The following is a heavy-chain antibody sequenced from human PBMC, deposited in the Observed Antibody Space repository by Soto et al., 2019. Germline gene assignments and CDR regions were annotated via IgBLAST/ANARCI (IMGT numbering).Heavy chain of an antibody. CDR3: DKIPYRSGWYVYWFDT. V-gene: IGHV3-23*01. Sequence: GGSLRLSCAASGFTFSSYAMSWVRQAPGKGLEWVSAISGSGGSTYYADSVKGRFTISRDNSKNTLYLQMNSLRAEDTAVYYCDKIPYRSGWYVYWFDTWGQGTLVTVSS. CDR2: ISGSGGST. CDR1: GFTFSSYA. J-gene: IGHJ5*02. D-gene: IGHD6-19*01.